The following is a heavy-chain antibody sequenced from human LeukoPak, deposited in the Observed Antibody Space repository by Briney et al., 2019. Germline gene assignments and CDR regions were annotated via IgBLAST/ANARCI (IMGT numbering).Heavy chain of an antibody. CDR1: GFTFSSYN. CDR3: ATKMHGPFDH. J-gene: IGHJ4*02. Sequence: GGSLRLPCAASGFTFSSYNLYWVRQAPGKGLKWVSSSVTSGSTYYPDSVRGRFTISRGNAKNSLYLQMSRLSVEDTAVYYCATKMHGPFDHWGQGTLVTVSS. V-gene: IGHV3-69-1*02. CDR2: SVTSGST.